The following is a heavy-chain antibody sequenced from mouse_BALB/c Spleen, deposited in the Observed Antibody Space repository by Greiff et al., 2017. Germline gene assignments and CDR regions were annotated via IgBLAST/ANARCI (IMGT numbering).Heavy chain of an antibody. CDR3: ARRGNYLAMDY. CDR1: GFNIKDTY. CDR2: IDPANGNT. D-gene: IGHD2-1*01. V-gene: IGHV14-3*02. J-gene: IGHJ4*01. Sequence: EVKLVESGAELVKPGASVKLSCTASGFNIKDTYMHWVKQRPEQGLEWIGRIDPANGNTKYDPKFQGKATITADTSSNTAYLQLSSLTSEDTAVYYCARRGNYLAMDYWGQGTSVTVSS.